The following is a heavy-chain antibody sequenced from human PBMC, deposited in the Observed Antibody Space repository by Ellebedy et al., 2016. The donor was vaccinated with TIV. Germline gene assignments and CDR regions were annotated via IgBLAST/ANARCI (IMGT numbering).Heavy chain of an antibody. J-gene: IGHJ4*02. Sequence: PGGSLRLSCAASGFTFRSYAMGWVRQAPGKGLEWISVISDSGGSTYYAAPLKGRLTTSRDNSNDMVYLQINSLRPDDTAVYYCAKDSGLSGWYFDYWGQGTLVTVSS. V-gene: IGHV3-23*01. CDR2: ISDSGGST. CDR1: GFTFRSYA. D-gene: IGHD6-19*01. CDR3: AKDSGLSGWYFDY.